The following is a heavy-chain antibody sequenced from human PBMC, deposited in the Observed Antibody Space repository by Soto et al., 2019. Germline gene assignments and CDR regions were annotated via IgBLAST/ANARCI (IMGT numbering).Heavy chain of an antibody. V-gene: IGHV3-11*06. CDR3: ARYSSGNWFDP. Sequence: GGSLRLSCAASGFTFSDYNMSWIRQAPGKGLEWVSYISSSSSYTNYADSVKGRFTISRDNAKNSLYLQMNSLRAEDTAVYYCARYSSGNWFDPWGQGTLVTVSS. J-gene: IGHJ5*02. CDR1: GFTFSDYN. CDR2: ISSSSSYT. D-gene: IGHD6-19*01.